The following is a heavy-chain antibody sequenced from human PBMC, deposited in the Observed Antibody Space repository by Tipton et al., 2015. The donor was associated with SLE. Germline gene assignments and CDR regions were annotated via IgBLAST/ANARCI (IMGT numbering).Heavy chain of an antibody. D-gene: IGHD1-14*01. V-gene: IGHV1-2*06. J-gene: IGHJ4*02. CDR3: ASLDQYDVAGRTIYFDS. Sequence: QLVQSGAEVKKPGASVTVSCKTSGYTFSGYYIHWVRQAPGQGLQWMGRINPSDGGTDYAQIFQGRVTMTRDTSIFTAYLELNSLTSDGTAVYYCASLDQYDVAGRTIYFDSWGQGTLVTVSS. CDR1: GYTFSGYY. CDR2: INPSDGGT.